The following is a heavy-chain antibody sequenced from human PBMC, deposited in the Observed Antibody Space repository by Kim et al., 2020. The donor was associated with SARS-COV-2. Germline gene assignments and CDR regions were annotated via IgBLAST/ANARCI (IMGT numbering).Heavy chain of an antibody. CDR2: IIPIFGTA. Sequence: SVKVSCKASGGTFSSYAISWVRQAPGQGLEWMGGIIPIFGTANYAQKFQGRVTITADESTSTAYMELSSLRSEDTAVYYCARVRAGCSSTSCYTGVFDYWGQGTLVTVSS. J-gene: IGHJ4*02. CDR1: GGTFSSYA. V-gene: IGHV1-69*13. D-gene: IGHD2-2*02. CDR3: ARVRAGCSSTSCYTGVFDY.